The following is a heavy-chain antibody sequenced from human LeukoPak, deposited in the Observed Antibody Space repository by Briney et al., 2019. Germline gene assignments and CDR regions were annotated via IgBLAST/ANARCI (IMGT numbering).Heavy chain of an antibody. CDR2: ISGSGYNT. Sequence: SGGSLRLSWAVSGFAFIGYATSRVRQAPGTGLQWVSAISGSGYNTYYADSVKGRFTISRDNSKSTLYLQMDSLRAEDTAVYYVVRGAYCFSASWWREFDSWGQGTLVTVSS. V-gene: IGHV3-23*01. D-gene: IGHD2-2*01. CDR1: GFAFIGYA. CDR3: VRGAYCFSASWWREFDS. J-gene: IGHJ4*02.